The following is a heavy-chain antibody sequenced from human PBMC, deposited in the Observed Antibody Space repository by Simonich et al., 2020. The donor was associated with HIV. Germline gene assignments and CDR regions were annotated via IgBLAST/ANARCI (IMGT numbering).Heavy chain of an antibody. J-gene: IGHJ4*02. CDR3: ARDGRKGSSTSCSDY. D-gene: IGHD2-2*01. CDR1: GFTFSSYS. CDR2: LSSSNSYI. Sequence: EVQLVESGGGLVKPGGSLRLSCAASGFTFSSYSMNWVRQAPGKGLEWYSSLSSSNSYIYYADSVKGRFTISRDNAKNSLYLQMNSLRAEDTAVYYCARDGRKGSSTSCSDYWGQGTLVTVSS. V-gene: IGHV3-21*01.